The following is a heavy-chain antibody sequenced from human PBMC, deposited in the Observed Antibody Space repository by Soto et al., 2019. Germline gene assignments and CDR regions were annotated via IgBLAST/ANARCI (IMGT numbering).Heavy chain of an antibody. Sequence: LRLSCAASELTFRDYAMTWVRQAPGKGLEWVSTITGNGDTTFYTDSVRGRFTISRDNSKKMFYLQMNSLRAEDTAEYYCAKDGALYYDYVWGSYRPHWYFDLWGRGTLVTVSS. CDR3: AKDGALYYDYVWGSYRPHWYFDL. D-gene: IGHD3-16*02. J-gene: IGHJ2*01. CDR1: ELTFRDYA. V-gene: IGHV3-23*01. CDR2: ITGNGDTT.